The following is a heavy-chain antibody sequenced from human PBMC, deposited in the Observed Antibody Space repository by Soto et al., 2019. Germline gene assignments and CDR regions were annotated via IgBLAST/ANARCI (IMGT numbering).Heavy chain of an antibody. J-gene: IGHJ4*02. CDR3: ARARRDCSSSSCYLYYFDY. D-gene: IGHD2-2*01. CDR2: ITSNGGST. Sequence: EVQLVESGGGLVQPGGSLRLSCAASGFTFATYGIHWVRQAPGKGLGFVSAITSNGGSTYYADSVKGRFTISRDNSKNTVYLQMGSLSVEDMGVYYCARARRDCSSSSCYLYYFDYWDQGTLVTVSS. V-gene: IGHV3-64*07. CDR1: GFTFATYG.